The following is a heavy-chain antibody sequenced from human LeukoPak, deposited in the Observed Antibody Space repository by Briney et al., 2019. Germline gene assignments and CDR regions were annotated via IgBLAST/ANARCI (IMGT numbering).Heavy chain of an antibody. J-gene: IGHJ3*02. CDR1: GFTLSSSW. D-gene: IGHD1-26*01. V-gene: IGHV3-7*01. CDR3: ARARGCYYEVGAFDI. CDR2: IKQEGSEK. Sequence: GGSLRLSCGTSGFTLSSSWMGWVRQAPGRGLEWVATIKQEGSEKYYVDAVKGRCTISRDNAKNSLYLQMNSLRAEDTAVYYCARARGCYYEVGAFDIWGQGTLVTVSS.